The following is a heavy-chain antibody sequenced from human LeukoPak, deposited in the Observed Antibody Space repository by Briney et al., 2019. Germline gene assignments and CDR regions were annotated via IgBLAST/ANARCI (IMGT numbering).Heavy chain of an antibody. J-gene: IGHJ6*03. CDR1: GGSISSYY. D-gene: IGHD6-13*01. Sequence: SETLSLTCTVSGGSISSYYWSWIRQPPGKGLEWIGYIYYSGSTNYNPSLKSRVTISVDTSKNQFSLKLSSVTAADTAVYYCARMGQQLRYYMDIWGKGTTVTVSS. CDR3: ARMGQQLRYYMDI. CDR2: IYYSGST. V-gene: IGHV4-59*01.